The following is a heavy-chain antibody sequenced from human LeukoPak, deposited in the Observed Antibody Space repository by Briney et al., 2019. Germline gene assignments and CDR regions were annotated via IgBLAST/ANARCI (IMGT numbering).Heavy chain of an antibody. CDR2: IWYDGSNK. V-gene: IGHV3-33*01. CDR3: ARDPGDYDILTGYYRPYFFDY. J-gene: IGHJ4*02. Sequence: PGRSLRLSCAASGXTFSSYGMHWVRQAPGKGLEWVSVIWYDGSNKFHADSVKGRFTISRDNSKNTVFLQMKSLRVEDTAVYFCARDPGDYDILTGYYRPYFFDYWGQGTLVTVSS. D-gene: IGHD3-9*01. CDR1: GXTFSSYG.